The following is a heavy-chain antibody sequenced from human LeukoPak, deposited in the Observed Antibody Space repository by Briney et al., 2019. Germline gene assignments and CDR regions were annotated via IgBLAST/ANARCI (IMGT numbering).Heavy chain of an antibody. V-gene: IGHV5-51*01. CDR1: GYSFTSYW. CDR3: ARVYDCSSTSCYLDYYYMDV. J-gene: IGHJ6*03. D-gene: IGHD2-2*01. CDR2: IYPGDSDT. Sequence: GESLKISCKGSGYSFTSYWIGWVRQMPGKGLEWMGIIYPGDSDTRYSPSFQGQVTISADKSISTAYLQWSSLKASDTAMYYCARVYDCSSTSCYLDYYYMDVWGKGTTVTVFS.